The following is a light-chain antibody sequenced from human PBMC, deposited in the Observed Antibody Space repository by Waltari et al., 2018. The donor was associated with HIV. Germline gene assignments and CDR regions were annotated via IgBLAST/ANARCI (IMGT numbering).Light chain of an antibody. V-gene: IGLV1-47*01. CDR3: ATWDDSLSALWV. J-gene: IGLJ3*02. Sequence: QSVLTQPPSASGTPGPRVTISCSGNSSNLGRNYVYWSPQLPGTTPRLLIFRNNQSPSGVPDRFSGSKSGTSASLAISGLRSEDEADYFCATWDDSLSALWVFGGGTKLTVL. CDR1: SSNLGRNY. CDR2: RNN.